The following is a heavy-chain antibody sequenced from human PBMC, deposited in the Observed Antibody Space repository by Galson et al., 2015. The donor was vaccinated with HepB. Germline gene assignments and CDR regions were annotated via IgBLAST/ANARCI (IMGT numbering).Heavy chain of an antibody. CDR2: IIPILGIA. CDR1: GYTFTRYG. Sequence: SVKVSCKASGYTFTRYGITWMRQAPGQGLEWMGRIIPILGIANYAQKFQGRVTITADKSTTTAYMELSSLRSEDTAVYYCARGDPRTMVRGVITGGMDVWGQGTTVTVSS. CDR3: ARGDPRTMVRGVITGGMDV. J-gene: IGHJ6*02. D-gene: IGHD3-10*01. V-gene: IGHV1-69*04.